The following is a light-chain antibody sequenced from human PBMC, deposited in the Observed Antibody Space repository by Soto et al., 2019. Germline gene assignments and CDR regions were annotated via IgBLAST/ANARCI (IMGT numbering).Light chain of an antibody. Sequence: QSALTQPPSVSAAPGQTVTISCSGDTSNIGSNYVSWYQQVPGKAPKLLIYDNENRPSGIPDRFSGSRSGTSATLAITGLQTGDEAIYYCGSWGSSVTGSFYVFGSATKLTVL. CDR2: DNE. J-gene: IGLJ1*01. V-gene: IGLV1-51*01. CDR1: TSNIGSNY. CDR3: GSWGSSVTGSFYV.